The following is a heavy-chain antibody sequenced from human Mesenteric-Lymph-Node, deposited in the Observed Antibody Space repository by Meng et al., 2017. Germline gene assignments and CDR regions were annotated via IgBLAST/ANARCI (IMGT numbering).Heavy chain of an antibody. CDR1: GATCSSYA. CDR3: ARGALSSSSYRLHFDY. Sequence: VQLWLYGAEGNKPGSSVKGSCRASGATCSSYAIRWVRQAPGQGLEWMGGIIPIFGTANYAQKFQGRVTTTADESTSTAYMELSSLRSEDTAVYYCARGALSSSSYRLHFDYWGQGTLVTVSS. V-gene: IGHV1-69*01. CDR2: IIPIFGTA. D-gene: IGHD6-6*01. J-gene: IGHJ4*02.